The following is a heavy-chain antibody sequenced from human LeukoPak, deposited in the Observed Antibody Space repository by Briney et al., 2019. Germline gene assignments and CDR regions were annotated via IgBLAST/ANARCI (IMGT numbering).Heavy chain of an antibody. J-gene: IGHJ4*02. CDR3: ASGFLDDFWSGHF. V-gene: IGHV3-7*01. CDR1: GFTFSTYW. CDR2: IKQDGGEK. D-gene: IGHD3-3*01. Sequence: GGSLRLSCAACGFTFSTYWMSWVRQAPGKGLEWVANIKQDGGEKYYVDSVKGRFTISRDNAKKSLYRQMNSLRAEDTAVYYCASGFLDDFWSGHFWGQGTLVTVSS.